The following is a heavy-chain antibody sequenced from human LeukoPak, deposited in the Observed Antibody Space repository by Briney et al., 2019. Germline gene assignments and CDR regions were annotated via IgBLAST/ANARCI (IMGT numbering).Heavy chain of an antibody. CDR2: IYNGDNT. Sequence: PGGSLRLPCAVSGFTVGTIHMAWVRQAPGEGLEWVSVIYNGDNTNYADSVRDRFTISRDNSKNTLYLQMNSLRAEDTAVYYCARASQWLAFDYWGQGTLVTVSS. D-gene: IGHD6-19*01. V-gene: IGHV3-66*01. J-gene: IGHJ4*02. CDR3: ARASQWLAFDY. CDR1: GFTVGTIH.